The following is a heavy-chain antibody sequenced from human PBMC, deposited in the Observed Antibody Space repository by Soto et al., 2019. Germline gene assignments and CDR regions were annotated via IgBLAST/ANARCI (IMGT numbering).Heavy chain of an antibody. D-gene: IGHD1-26*01. J-gene: IGHJ4*02. CDR3: ARSTGGSPDY. V-gene: IGHV3-11*01. CDR1: GFTFSDYY. CDR2: ISDSGGTI. Sequence: PGGSLRLSCEASGFTFSDYYMSWVRQAPGKGLEWVSYISDSGGTIYYADSVKGRFTISRDNAKNSLYLQMNSLRAEDTALYYCARSTGGSPDYWGQGTLVTVSS.